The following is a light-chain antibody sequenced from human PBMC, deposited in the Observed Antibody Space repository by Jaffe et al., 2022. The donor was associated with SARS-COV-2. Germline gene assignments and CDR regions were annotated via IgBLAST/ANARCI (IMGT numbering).Light chain of an antibody. CDR1: QSVNNN. Sequence: EIVMTQSPATLSVSPGERATLSCRASQSVNNNLAWYQQKPGQAPRLLIYGASTRATGIPGRFSGSGSGTEFTLSISSLQSEDFAVYYCQQYHNWPLTFGGGTKVEIK. CDR3: QQYHNWPLT. V-gene: IGKV3-15*01. J-gene: IGKJ4*01. CDR2: GAS.